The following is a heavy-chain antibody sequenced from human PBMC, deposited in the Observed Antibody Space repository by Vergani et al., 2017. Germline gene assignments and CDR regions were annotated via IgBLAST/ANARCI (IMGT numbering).Heavy chain of an antibody. CDR2: IIPILGIA. CDR1: GGTFSSYA. D-gene: IGHD3-10*01. Sequence: QVQLVQSGAEVKKPGSSVKVSCKASGGTFSSYAISWVRQAPGQGLEWMGRIIPILGIANYAQKFQGRVTITADKSTTTAYMELSSLRSEDTAVYYCARDQYYGSGSFDYWGQGTLVTVSS. V-gene: IGHV1-69*04. J-gene: IGHJ4*02. CDR3: ARDQYYGSGSFDY.